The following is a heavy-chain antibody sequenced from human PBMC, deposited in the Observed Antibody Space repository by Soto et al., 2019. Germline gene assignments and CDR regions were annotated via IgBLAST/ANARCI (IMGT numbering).Heavy chain of an antibody. Sequence: GGSLRLSCAASGFSVNNFYVTWVRQAPGMGLEWVSVIYSGGGTYYADSVKGRFTLSRDNSKNTVFLQMNSLRVDDTAVYYCASRTPHFDPWGQGTLVTVSS. CDR3: ASRTPHFDP. CDR1: GFSVNNFY. V-gene: IGHV3-66*01. CDR2: IYSGGGT. J-gene: IGHJ5*02.